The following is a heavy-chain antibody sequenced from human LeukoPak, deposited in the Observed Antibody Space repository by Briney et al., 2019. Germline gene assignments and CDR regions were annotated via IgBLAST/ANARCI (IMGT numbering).Heavy chain of an antibody. V-gene: IGHV3-48*03. CDR2: ISSSGSTI. D-gene: IGHD6-13*01. Sequence: GGSLRLSCAASGFTFSSYEMNWVRQAPGKGLEWVSYISSSGSTIYYADSVKGRFTISRDNAKNSLYLQMNSLRAEDTAVYYCARGGSSWDFHYYYYMDVWGKGTKVTFSS. J-gene: IGHJ6*03. CDR3: ARGGSSWDFHYYYYMDV. CDR1: GFTFSSYE.